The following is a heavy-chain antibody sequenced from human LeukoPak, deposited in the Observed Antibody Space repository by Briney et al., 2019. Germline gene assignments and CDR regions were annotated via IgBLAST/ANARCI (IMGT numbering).Heavy chain of an antibody. CDR1: GFTFDDYA. J-gene: IGHJ4*02. CDR2: ISWNSGSI. Sequence: GGSLRLSCAASGFTFDDYAMHWVRHAPGKGLEWVSGISWNSGSIGYADSVKGRFTISRDNAKNSLYLQMNSLRAEDTALYYCAKDIEGFGELSTFDYWGQGTLVTVSS. D-gene: IGHD3-10*01. V-gene: IGHV3-9*01. CDR3: AKDIEGFGELSTFDY.